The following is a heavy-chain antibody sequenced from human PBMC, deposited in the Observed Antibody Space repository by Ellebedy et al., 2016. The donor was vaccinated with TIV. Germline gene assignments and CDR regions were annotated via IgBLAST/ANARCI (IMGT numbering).Heavy chain of an antibody. D-gene: IGHD5-18*01. CDR3: AGSTWIQPKL. CDR1: GGAISSNTYY. J-gene: IGHJ4*02. V-gene: IGHV4-39*07. CDR2: IHHSGST. Sequence: MPSETLSLTCTVTGGAISSNTYYWSWIRQPPGKGLEWIGEIHHSGSTNYNPSLKSRVTISVDTSRNQFSLKLSPVTAADTAVYYCAGSTWIQPKLWGQGTLVTVSS.